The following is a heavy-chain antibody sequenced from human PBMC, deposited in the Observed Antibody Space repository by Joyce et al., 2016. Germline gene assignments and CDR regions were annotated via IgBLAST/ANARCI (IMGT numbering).Heavy chain of an antibody. D-gene: IGHD2-15*01. CDR1: FRLSNKKV. V-gene: IGHV3-23*04. Sequence: QLEESGGTLVYQGGSLRLSCNVSFRLSNKKVRGWVRQAPGKGLEGVSAIGASGGGRYYADSVKGRFTVSRDNSKNMMYLEMTSLQIEDTAIYYCARAKTVVVAYTLRDGFDVWGQGTQVAVSS. J-gene: IGHJ3*01. CDR3: ARAKTVVVAYTLRDGFDV. CDR2: IGASGGGR.